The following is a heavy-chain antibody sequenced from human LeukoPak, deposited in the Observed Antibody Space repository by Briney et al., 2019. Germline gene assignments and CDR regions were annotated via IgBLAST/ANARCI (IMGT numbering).Heavy chain of an antibody. D-gene: IGHD3-22*01. CDR3: ARLFHPGYYYSRAEYFQH. J-gene: IGHJ1*01. CDR2: ISAYNGNT. V-gene: IGHV1-18*01. Sequence: ASVEVSCKASGYTFTSYGISWVRQAPGQGLEWMGWISAYNGNTNYAQKLQGRVTMTTDTSTSTAYMELRSLRSDDTAVYYCARLFHPGYYYSRAEYFQHWGQGTLVTVSS. CDR1: GYTFTSYG.